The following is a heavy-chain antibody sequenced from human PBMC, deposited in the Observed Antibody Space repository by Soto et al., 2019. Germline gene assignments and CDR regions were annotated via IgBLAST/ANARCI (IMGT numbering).Heavy chain of an antibody. J-gene: IGHJ3*02. CDR1: GYTFTSYG. CDR3: AREARLAYCSGGSCYSSDAFDI. D-gene: IGHD2-15*01. Sequence: ASVKVSCKASGYTFTSYGISWVRQAPGQGLEWMGWISAYNGNTNYAQKLQGRVTMTTDTSTSTAYMELRSLRSDDTAVHYCAREARLAYCSGGSCYSSDAFDIWGQGTMVTVSS. CDR2: ISAYNGNT. V-gene: IGHV1-18*01.